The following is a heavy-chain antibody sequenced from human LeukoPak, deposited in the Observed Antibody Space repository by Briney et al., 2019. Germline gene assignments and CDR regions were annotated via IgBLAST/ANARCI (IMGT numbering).Heavy chain of an antibody. CDR2: ISSSSSTI. Sequence: GGSLRLSCAASGFTFSSYSMNWVRQAPGKGLEWVSYISSSSSTIYYADSVEGRFTISRGNAKNSLYLQMNSLRAEDTAVYYCARDGSGWYVDYWGQGTLVTVSS. D-gene: IGHD3-10*01. J-gene: IGHJ4*02. CDR3: ARDGSGWYVDY. V-gene: IGHV3-48*01. CDR1: GFTFSSYS.